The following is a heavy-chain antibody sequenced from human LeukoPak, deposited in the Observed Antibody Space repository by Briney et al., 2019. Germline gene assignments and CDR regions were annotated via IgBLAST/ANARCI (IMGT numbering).Heavy chain of an antibody. CDR2: IIPIFGTA. CDR1: GGTFSSYA. J-gene: IGHJ4*02. CDR3: AREPTYYYDSSGYEGSDY. Sequence: LVKVSCKASGGTFSSYAISWVRQAPGQGLEWMGGIIPIFGTANYAQKFQGRVTITADESTSTAYMELSSLRSEDTAVYYCAREPTYYYDSSGYEGSDYWGQGTLVTVSS. V-gene: IGHV1-69*13. D-gene: IGHD3-22*01.